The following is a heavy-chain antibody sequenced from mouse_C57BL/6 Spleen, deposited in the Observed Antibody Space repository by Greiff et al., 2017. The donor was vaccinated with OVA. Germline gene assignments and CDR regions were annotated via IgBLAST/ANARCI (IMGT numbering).Heavy chain of an antibody. D-gene: IGHD4-1*01. CDR3: ARWTGIYAMDY. J-gene: IGHJ4*01. V-gene: IGHV1-69*01. CDR2: IDPSDSYT. Sequence: QVQLQQPGAELVMPGASVKLSCKASGYTFTSYWMHWVKQRPGQGLEWIGEIDPSDSYTNYNQKFKGKSTLTVDKSSSTAYMQLSSLTSEDSAVYYCARWTGIYAMDYWGQGTSVTVSA. CDR1: GYTFTSYW.